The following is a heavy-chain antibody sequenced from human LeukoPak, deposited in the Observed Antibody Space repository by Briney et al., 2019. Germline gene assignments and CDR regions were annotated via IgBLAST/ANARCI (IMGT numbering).Heavy chain of an antibody. D-gene: IGHD6-13*01. V-gene: IGHV3-23*01. CDR1: GFTFRSYA. CDR2: ISGSGGST. CDR3: ARVIAAAGSYYFDY. Sequence: GGSLRLSCAASGFTFRSYAMSWVRQAPGKGLEWVSAISGSGGSTYYADSVKGRFTISRDNAKNSLYLQMNSLRAEDTAVYYCARVIAAAGSYYFDYWGQGTLVTVSS. J-gene: IGHJ4*02.